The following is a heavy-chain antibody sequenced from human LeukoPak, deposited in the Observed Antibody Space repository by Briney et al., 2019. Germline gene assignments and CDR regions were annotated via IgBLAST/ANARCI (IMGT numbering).Heavy chain of an antibody. V-gene: IGHV3-48*01. CDR2: ISSTSSTI. Sequence: GGSLRLSCAASGFTFDDYAMNWVRQAPGKGLEWVSYISSTSSTIYYVDSVKGRFTISRDNAKNSLYLQMNSLRAEDTAVYYCARPAYCSSASCYLHSDYWGRGTLVTVSS. CDR3: ARPAYCSSASCYLHSDY. J-gene: IGHJ4*02. CDR1: GFTFDDYA. D-gene: IGHD2-2*01.